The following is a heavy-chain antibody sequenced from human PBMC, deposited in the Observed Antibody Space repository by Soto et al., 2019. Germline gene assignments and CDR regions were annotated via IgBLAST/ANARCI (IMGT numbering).Heavy chain of an antibody. J-gene: IGHJ3*02. CDR1: GYTFSTYT. CDR2: VNAGNGDT. CDR3: ARASSHHDGFDM. V-gene: IGHV1-3*01. Sequence: QVQLVQSGAEVKKPGASVKVSCKASGYTFSTYTMHWVRQAPGQRFEWMGWVNAGNGDTRYSQKFQGRVTITRDTFATTGYMELSSLTAEDTAVYDCARASSHHDGFDMWGQGTKVTVSS.